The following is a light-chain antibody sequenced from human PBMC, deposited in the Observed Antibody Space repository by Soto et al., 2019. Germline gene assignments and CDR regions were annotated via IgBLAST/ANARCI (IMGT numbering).Light chain of an antibody. CDR3: MEGTQWRGT. V-gene: IGKV2-30*01. Sequence: DVVMTQSPLSLPVTLGQPASISCRSSQSLVYSDGNTYLNWFQQRPGQSSRRLIYKVANRDAGFPERFSGSGSGTACTLKISRGEAEDVEVYYSMEGTQWRGTFGQGNKVEIK. CDR2: KVA. J-gene: IGKJ1*01. CDR1: QSLVYSDGNTY.